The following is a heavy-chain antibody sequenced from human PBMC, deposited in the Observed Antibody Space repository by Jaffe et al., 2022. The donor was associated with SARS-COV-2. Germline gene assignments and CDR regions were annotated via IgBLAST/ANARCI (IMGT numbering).Heavy chain of an antibody. V-gene: IGHV3-21*01. CDR3: ARDLEIVVVTAIPDYYGMDV. J-gene: IGHJ6*02. Sequence: EVQLVESGGGLVKPGGSLRLSCAASGFTFSSYSMNWVRQAPGKGLEWVSSISSSSSYIYYADSVKGRFTISRDNAKNSLYLQMNSLRAEDTAVYYCARDLEIVVVTAIPDYYGMDVWGQGTTVTVSS. D-gene: IGHD2-21*02. CDR1: GFTFSSYS. CDR2: ISSSSSYI.